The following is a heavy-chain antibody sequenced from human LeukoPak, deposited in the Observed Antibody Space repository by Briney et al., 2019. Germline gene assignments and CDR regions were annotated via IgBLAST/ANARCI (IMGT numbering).Heavy chain of an antibody. J-gene: IGHJ4*02. V-gene: IGHV3-15*01. CDR3: TTDQLWLLVGY. CDR1: GFTFSNAW. D-gene: IGHD5-18*01. CDR2: IKSKTDGGTT. Sequence: GGSLRLSCAASGFTFSNAWMSWVRQAPGKGLEWVGRIKSKTDGGTTDYAAPVKGRFTISRGDSKNTLYLQMNSLKTEDTAVYYCTTDQLWLLVGYWGQGTLVTVSS.